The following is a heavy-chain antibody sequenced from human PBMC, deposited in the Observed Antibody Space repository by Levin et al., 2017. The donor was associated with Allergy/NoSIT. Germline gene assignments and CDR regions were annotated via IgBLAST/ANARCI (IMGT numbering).Heavy chain of an antibody. CDR1: GGSFSGYY. CDR3: ASRIAAAGGIDY. CDR2: INHSGST. J-gene: IGHJ4*02. V-gene: IGHV4-34*01. Sequence: PSETLSLTCAVYGGSFSGYYWSWIRQPPGKGLEWIGEINHSGSTNYNPSLKSRVTISVDTSKNQFSLKLSSVTAADTAVYYCASRIAAAGGIDYWGQGTLVTVSS. D-gene: IGHD6-13*01.